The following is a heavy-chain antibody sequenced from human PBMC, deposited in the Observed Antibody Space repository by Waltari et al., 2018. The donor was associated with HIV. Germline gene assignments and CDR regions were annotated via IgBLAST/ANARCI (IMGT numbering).Heavy chain of an antibody. D-gene: IGHD3-22*01. CDR1: GFTFRGYS. CDR2: FSSSRNII. CDR3: AREGGYDSSGYLRGFDL. V-gene: IGHV3-48*04. Sequence: EMQLVESGGGLAKPGGSLRPSCAASGFTFRGYSMNWVRQAPEKVLEWVAYFSSSRNIIYYADSVKGRFTISRDNAKNSLYLQMDSLGAEDTAVYYCAREGGYDSSGYLRGFDLWGRGTLVTV. J-gene: IGHJ2*01.